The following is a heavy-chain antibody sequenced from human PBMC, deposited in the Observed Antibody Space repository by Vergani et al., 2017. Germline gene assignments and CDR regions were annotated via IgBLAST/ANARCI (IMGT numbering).Heavy chain of an antibody. CDR3: ARLIWSRPYTSSSLGIFDY. CDR2: IYYSGST. CDR1: GGSISSYY. V-gene: IGHV4-59*08. J-gene: IGHJ4*02. D-gene: IGHD6-6*01. Sequence: QVQLQESGPGLVKPSETLSLTCTVSGGSISSYYWSWIRQPPGKGLEWIGYIYYSGSTNYNPSLTSRVTISVDTSKNQFSLKLSSVTAADTAVYYCARLIWSRPYTSSSLGIFDYWSQGTLVTVSS.